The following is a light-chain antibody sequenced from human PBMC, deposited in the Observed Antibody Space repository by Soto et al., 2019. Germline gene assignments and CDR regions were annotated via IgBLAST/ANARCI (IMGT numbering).Light chain of an antibody. CDR3: QKYDRAPPT. Sequence: DIQMTQSPSSLSASVGARVTITCRACQGISNYLAWYQQTPGKVPKLLIHAASTLQSGVPSRFSGSGSETDFTLTISSLQPEDVATYYGQKYDRAPPTFGPGTKVHI. CDR1: QGISNY. J-gene: IGKJ3*01. CDR2: AAS. V-gene: IGKV1-27*01.